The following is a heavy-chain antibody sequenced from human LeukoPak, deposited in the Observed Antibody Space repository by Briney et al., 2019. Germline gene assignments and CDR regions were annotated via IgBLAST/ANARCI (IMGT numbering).Heavy chain of an antibody. J-gene: IGHJ5*02. Sequence: PSETLSLTCTVSGGSISSGGYYWSWIRQHPGKGLEWIGNIYYSGSTYYNPSLKSRVTISVDTSKNQFSLKLSSVTAADTAVYYCAREWGGSSSSSVNWFDPWGQGTLVTVSS. D-gene: IGHD6-6*01. CDR3: AREWGGSSSSSVNWFDP. CDR2: IYYSGST. V-gene: IGHV4-31*03. CDR1: GGSISSGGYY.